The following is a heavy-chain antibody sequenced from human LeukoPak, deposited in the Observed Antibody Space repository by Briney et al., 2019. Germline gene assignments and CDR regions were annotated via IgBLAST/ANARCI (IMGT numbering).Heavy chain of an antibody. J-gene: IGHJ4*02. CDR3: AKGPNDYGDYELDY. CDR2: ISYDGSNK. Sequence: PGGSLRLSCAASGFTFSSYAMHWVRQAPGKGLEWVAVISYDGSNKYYADSVKGRFTISRDNSKNTLYLQMNSLRAEDTAVYYCAKGPNDYGDYELDYWGQGTLVTVSS. CDR1: GFTFSSYA. V-gene: IGHV3-30-3*01. D-gene: IGHD4-17*01.